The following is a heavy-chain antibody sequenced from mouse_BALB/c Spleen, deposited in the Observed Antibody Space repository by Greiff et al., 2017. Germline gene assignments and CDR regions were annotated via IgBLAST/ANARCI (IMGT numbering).Heavy chain of an antibody. Sequence: VQLQQSGAELVKPGASVKLSCTASGFNIKDTYMHWVKQRPEQGLEWIGRIDPANGNTKYDPKFQGKATITADTSSNTAYLQLSSLTSEDTAVYYCDRDYAMDYWGQGTSVTVAS. CDR3: DRDYAMDY. CDR2: IDPANGNT. J-gene: IGHJ4*01. V-gene: IGHV14-3*02. CDR1: GFNIKDTY.